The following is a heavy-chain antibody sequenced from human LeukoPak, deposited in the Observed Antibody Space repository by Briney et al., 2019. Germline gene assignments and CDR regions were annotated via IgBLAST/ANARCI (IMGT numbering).Heavy chain of an antibody. Sequence: SVKVSCKASGGTFSSYAIGWVRQAPGQGLEWMGGIIPIFGTANYAQKFQGRVTITADESTSTAYMELSSLRSEDTAVYYCATPLRFLEWLPSLWGQGTLVTVSS. J-gene: IGHJ4*02. CDR1: GGTFSSYA. CDR3: ATPLRFLEWLPSL. D-gene: IGHD3-3*01. CDR2: IIPIFGTA. V-gene: IGHV1-69*13.